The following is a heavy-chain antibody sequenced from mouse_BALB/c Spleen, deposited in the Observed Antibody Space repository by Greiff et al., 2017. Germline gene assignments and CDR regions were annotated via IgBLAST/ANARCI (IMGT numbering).Heavy chain of an antibody. CDR3: ARGSRVPFDY. CDR1: GFTFSDYY. J-gene: IGHJ2*01. V-gene: IGHV5-4*02. D-gene: IGHD1-1*01. CDR2: ISDGGSYT. Sequence: DVMLVESGGGLVKPGGSLKLSCAASGFTFSDYYMYWVRQTPEKRLEWVATISDGGSYTYYPYSVKGRFTISRDNAKNNLYLQMSSLKSEDTAMYYCARGSRVPFDYWGQGTTLTVSS.